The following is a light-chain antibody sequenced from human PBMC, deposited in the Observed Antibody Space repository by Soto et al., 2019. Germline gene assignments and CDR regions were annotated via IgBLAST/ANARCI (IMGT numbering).Light chain of an antibody. V-gene: IGKV3-20*01. CDR2: GAS. Sequence: EIVLTQSPGTLSLSPWERATLSCRASQSVSSSYLAWYQQKPGQAPRLLIYGASSRATGIPDRFSGSGSGTEFTLTISRLEPEDFAVYYCQQYGSSALTFGGGTKVDIK. J-gene: IGKJ4*01. CDR3: QQYGSSALT. CDR1: QSVSSSY.